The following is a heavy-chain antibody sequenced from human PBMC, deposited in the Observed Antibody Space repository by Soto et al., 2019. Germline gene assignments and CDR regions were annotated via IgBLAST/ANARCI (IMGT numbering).Heavy chain of an antibody. J-gene: IGHJ3*02. Sequence: SGPTLVNPTQTLTLTCSFSGFSLTTSGVVVGWIRQSPGKALEWLALIYWSGDEHYRPSPKSRLSIFKDTSKNHVVLTMTDMGPADTGTYYCARALATLPVFAFDIWGRGTMVTVS. D-gene: IGHD6-6*01. V-gene: IGHV2-5*04. CDR1: GFSLTTSGVV. CDR3: ARALATLPVFAFDI. CDR2: IYWSGDE.